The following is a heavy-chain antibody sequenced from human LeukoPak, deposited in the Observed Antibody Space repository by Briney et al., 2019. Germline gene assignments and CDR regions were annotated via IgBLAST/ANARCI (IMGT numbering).Heavy chain of an antibody. CDR3: ARSSSEMATIVYYFDY. CDR1: GYTFTSYG. J-gene: IGHJ4*02. Sequence: ASVKVSCKASGYTFTSYGISWVRQAPGQGLEWMGWISAYNGNTNYAQKLQGRVTMTTDTSTSTAYMELSSLRSEDTAVYYCARSSSEMATIVYYFDYWGQGTLVTVSS. D-gene: IGHD5-24*01. V-gene: IGHV1-18*01. CDR2: ISAYNGNT.